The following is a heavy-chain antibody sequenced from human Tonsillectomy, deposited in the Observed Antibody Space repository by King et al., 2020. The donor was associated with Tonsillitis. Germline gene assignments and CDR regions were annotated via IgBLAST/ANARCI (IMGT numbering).Heavy chain of an antibody. CDR2: VKQDGSEK. J-gene: IGHJ3*02. CDR1: GFTFSSYW. D-gene: IGHD2-8*01. V-gene: IGHV3-7*03. CDR3: ARSPPIGVDVSSFDI. Sequence: VQLVESGGGLVQPGGSLRLSCAASGFTFSSYWMNWVRQAPGKGLEWVANVKQDGSEKYYVDSVKGRFSISRDNAKNSLYLQMNSLRAEDTAVYYCARSPPIGVDVSSFDIWGQGTMVTVSS.